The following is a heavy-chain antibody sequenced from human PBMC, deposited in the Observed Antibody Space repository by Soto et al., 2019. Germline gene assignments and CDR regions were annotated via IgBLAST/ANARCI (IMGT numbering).Heavy chain of an antibody. D-gene: IGHD3-10*01. V-gene: IGHV4-31*03. CDR2: IHYTGRT. CDR1: VDSISSTGFY. Sequence: SQTLSLTCSVSVDSISSTGFYLRWIRQQPGKAPEGIANIHYTGRTSYNPSLKSRLAISMDASKNQFSLSVTSVTSADTAVYYCARGGCDGSGRPYPAYWGPGTKVAVSS. CDR3: ARGGCDGSGRPYPAY. J-gene: IGHJ4*02.